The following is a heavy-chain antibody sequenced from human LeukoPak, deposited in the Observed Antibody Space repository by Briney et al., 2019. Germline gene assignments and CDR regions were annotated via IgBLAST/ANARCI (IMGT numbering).Heavy chain of an antibody. V-gene: IGHV3-7*01. D-gene: IGHD3-10*02. Sequence: GGSLRLSCAASEFTLSSYWMSWVRQARGKGLEWVANIKQDGSEKYYVDSVKGRFTISRDNAKNSLYLQMNSLRAEDTAVYYCAELGITMIGGVWGKGTTVTISS. CDR2: IKQDGSEK. CDR3: AELGITMIGGV. CDR1: EFTLSSYW. J-gene: IGHJ6*04.